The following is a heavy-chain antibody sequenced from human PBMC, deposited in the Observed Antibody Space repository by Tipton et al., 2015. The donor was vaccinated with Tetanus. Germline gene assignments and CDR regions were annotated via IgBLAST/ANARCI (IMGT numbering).Heavy chain of an antibody. D-gene: IGHD2-21*02. J-gene: IGHJ4*02. CDR3: ARGMAEASNCGGDCYSDY. Sequence: QSGAEVKKPGASVKVSCKASGYTFTSFGINWVRQAPGQGLEWMGWINTDKGSTNYAQNLQGRVIMTTDTSTLTAYMELRSLRSDDTAVYYCARGMAEASNCGGDCYSDYWGQGTLVTVSS. CDR2: INTDKGST. CDR1: GYTFTSFG. V-gene: IGHV1-18*01.